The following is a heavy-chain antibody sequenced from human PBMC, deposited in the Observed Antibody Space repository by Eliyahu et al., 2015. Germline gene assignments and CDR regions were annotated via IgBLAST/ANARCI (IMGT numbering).Heavy chain of an antibody. J-gene: IGHJ6*04. CDR1: GDXLTSLG. Sequence: QVQLVESGGGVVQPGRSLRLSCVVSGDXLTSLGMHWVRQAPGKGLEWVAVISYDGNYKFYGDSVKGRFTISRDNSNNTVFLQMDSLRGEDTALYYCAGSPSISADYYYGLDVWGKGTTVTVSS. CDR3: AGSPSISADYYYGLDV. D-gene: IGHD3-10*01. V-gene: IGHV3-30*03. CDR2: ISYDGNYK.